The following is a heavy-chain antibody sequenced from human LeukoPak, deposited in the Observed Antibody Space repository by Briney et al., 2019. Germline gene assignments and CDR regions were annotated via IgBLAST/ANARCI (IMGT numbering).Heavy chain of an antibody. Sequence: ASVKDSCKASGYTFTSYYMHWVRQAPGQGLEWMGIINPSGGSTSYAQKFQGRVTMTRDTSTSTVYMELSSLRSEDTAVYYCARDRGYCSSTSCYSYYYYGMDVWSKGTTVTVSS. CDR1: GYTFTSYY. CDR3: ARDRGYCSSTSCYSYYYYGMDV. CDR2: INPSGGST. J-gene: IGHJ6*04. V-gene: IGHV1-46*01. D-gene: IGHD2-2*01.